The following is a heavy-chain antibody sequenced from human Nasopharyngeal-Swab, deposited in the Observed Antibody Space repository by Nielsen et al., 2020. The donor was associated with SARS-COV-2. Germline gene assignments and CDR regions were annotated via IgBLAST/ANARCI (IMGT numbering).Heavy chain of an antibody. J-gene: IGHJ5*02. D-gene: IGHD1-26*01. Sequence: ASVKVSCKVSGYTLTELSMHWVRQAPGKGLEWMGGFDPEDGETTYAQKFQGRVTMTEDTSTDTAYMELSSLRSEDTAVYYCATSPALIVGATPPVWFDPWGQGTLVTVSS. CDR2: FDPEDGET. CDR3: ATSPALIVGATPPVWFDP. V-gene: IGHV1-24*01. CDR1: GYTLTELS.